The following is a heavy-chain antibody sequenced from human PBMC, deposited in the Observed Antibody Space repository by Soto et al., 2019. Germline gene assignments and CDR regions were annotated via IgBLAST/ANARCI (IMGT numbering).Heavy chain of an antibody. CDR1: GYTFTGYY. V-gene: IGHV1-2*04. D-gene: IGHD3-9*01. CDR3: ARGYYDILTGYYVDAFDI. Sequence: GASVKVSCKASGYTFTGYYMHWVRQAPGQGLEWMGWINPNSGGTNYAQKFQGWVTMTRDTSISTAYMELSRLRSDDTAVYYCARGYYDILTGYYVDAFDIWDQGTMVTVSS. J-gene: IGHJ3*02. CDR2: INPNSGGT.